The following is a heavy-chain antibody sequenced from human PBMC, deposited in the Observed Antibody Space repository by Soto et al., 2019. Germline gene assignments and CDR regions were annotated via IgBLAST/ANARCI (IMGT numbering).Heavy chain of an antibody. Sequence: QITLKESGPTLVKPTQTLTLTCTFSGFSLSTSGMGVGWIRQPPGKALEWLALIYWDDDKRHSPSLKSRLTVTKDTSRNQVVLTMTNMDPVDTGTYYCAHITVTGYGMDVWGQGTTVTVSS. CDR2: IYWDDDK. V-gene: IGHV2-5*02. CDR1: GFSLSTSGMG. CDR3: AHITVTGYGMDV. D-gene: IGHD3-10*01. J-gene: IGHJ6*02.